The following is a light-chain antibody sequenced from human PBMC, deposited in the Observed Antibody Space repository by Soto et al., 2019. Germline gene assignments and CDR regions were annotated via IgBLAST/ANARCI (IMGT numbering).Light chain of an antibody. CDR3: QQYYSTSPT. V-gene: IGKV4-1*01. CDR2: WAS. CDR1: QSVLYSSNNKNY. J-gene: IGKJ2*01. Sequence: DIVMTQSPDSLAVSLGERATINCKSSQSVLYSSNNKNYLAWYQQKPGQPPKLLIYWASTRESGVPDRFSGSGSGTDFTLTIRSLQAEDVAVYYCQQYYSTSPTFGQGTKLEIK.